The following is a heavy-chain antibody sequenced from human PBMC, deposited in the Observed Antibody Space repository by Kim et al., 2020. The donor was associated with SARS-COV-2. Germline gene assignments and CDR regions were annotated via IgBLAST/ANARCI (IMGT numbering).Heavy chain of an antibody. Sequence: GGSLRLSCAASGFTFSSYGMHWVRQAPGKGLEWVAVISYDGSNKYYADSVKGRFTISRDNSKNTLYLQMNSLRAEDTAVYYCAKNKGDGSGSYYWYHYG. D-gene: IGHD3-10*01. V-gene: IGHV3-30*18. CDR1: GFTFSSYG. CDR2: ISYDGSNK. CDR3: AKNKGDGSGSYYWYHYG. J-gene: IGHJ6*01.